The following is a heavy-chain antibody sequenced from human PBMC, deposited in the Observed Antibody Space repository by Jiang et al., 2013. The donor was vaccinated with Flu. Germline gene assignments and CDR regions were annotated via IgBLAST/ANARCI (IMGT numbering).Heavy chain of an antibody. Sequence: LLKPSETLSLTCAVYGGSFSGYYWSWIRQPPGKGLEWIGEINHSGSTNYNPSLKSRVTISVDTSKNQFSLKLSSVTAADTAVYYCASIPNYDTDYVGQGTLVTVSS. D-gene: IGHD4/OR15-4a*01. J-gene: IGHJ4*02. CDR3: ASIPNYDTDY. CDR1: GGSFSGYY. V-gene: IGHV4-34*01. CDR2: INHSGST.